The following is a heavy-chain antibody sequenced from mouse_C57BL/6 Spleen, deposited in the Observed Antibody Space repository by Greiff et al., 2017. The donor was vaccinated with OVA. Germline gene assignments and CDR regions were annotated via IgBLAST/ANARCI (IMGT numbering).Heavy chain of an antibody. CDR1: GFTFSSYG. Sequence: EVQGVESGGDLVKPGGSLKLSCAASGFTFSSYGMSWVRQTPDKRLEWVATISSGGSYTYYPDSVKGRFTISRDNAKNTLYLQMSSLKSEDTAMYYCAREGSGGYFDVWGTGTTVTVSS. CDR3: AREGSGGYFDV. V-gene: IGHV5-6*01. D-gene: IGHD1-1*01. CDR2: ISSGGSYT. J-gene: IGHJ1*03.